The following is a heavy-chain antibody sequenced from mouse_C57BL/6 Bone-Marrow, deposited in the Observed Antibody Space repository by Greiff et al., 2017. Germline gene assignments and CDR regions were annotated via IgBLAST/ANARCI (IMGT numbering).Heavy chain of an antibody. CDR2: IAPENGDP. Sequence: VQLQQSGAELVRPGASVKLSCTASGFNIKDDYMHWVKQRPEQGLEWIGWIAPENGDPEYASKFQGKATITADTSSNTAYLQLSSLTSEDTAVYYCASMYYFDYWGQGTTLTVSS. CDR3: ASMYYFDY. D-gene: IGHD2-3*01. J-gene: IGHJ2*01. V-gene: IGHV14-4*01. CDR1: GFNIKDDY.